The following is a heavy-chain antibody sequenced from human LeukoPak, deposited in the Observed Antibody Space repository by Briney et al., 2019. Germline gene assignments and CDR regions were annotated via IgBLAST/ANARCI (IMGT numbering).Heavy chain of an antibody. CDR2: IYYSGST. CDR3: ASGTDYYDSSGYLVY. D-gene: IGHD3-22*01. CDR1: GGSISSGGYY. V-gene: IGHV4-31*03. Sequence: PSQTLSLTCTVSGGSISSGGYYWSWIRQHPGKGLEWIGYIYYSGSTYYNPSLKSRVTISADTSKNQFSLKLSSVTAADTAVYYCASGTDYYDSSGYLVYWGQGTLVTVSS. J-gene: IGHJ4*02.